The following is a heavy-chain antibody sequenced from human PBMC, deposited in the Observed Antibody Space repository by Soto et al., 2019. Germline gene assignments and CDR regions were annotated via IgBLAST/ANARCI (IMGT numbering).Heavy chain of an antibody. V-gene: IGHV4-39*01. CDR1: GGSISSSSYY. J-gene: IGHJ6*02. Sequence: ETLSLTCTVSGGSISSSSYYWGWIRQPPGKGLEWIGSIYYSGSTYYNPSLKSRVTISVDTSKNQFSLKLSSVTAADTAVYYCARVPQDFWSGYSYYYYGMDVWGQGTTVTVSS. D-gene: IGHD3-3*01. CDR3: ARVPQDFWSGYSYYYYGMDV. CDR2: IYYSGST.